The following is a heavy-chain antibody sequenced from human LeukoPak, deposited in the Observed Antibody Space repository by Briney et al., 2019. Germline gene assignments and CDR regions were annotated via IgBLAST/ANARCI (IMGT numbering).Heavy chain of an antibody. Sequence: PSQTLSLTCAVSGVSISSGGYSWSWIRQPPGKGLEWIGYIYHSGSTYYNPSLKSRVTISVDRSKNQFSLKLSSVTAADTAVYYCARVLIQSSIAAAFDPWGQGTLVTVSS. CDR2: IYHSGST. V-gene: IGHV4-30-2*01. J-gene: IGHJ5*02. CDR1: GVSISSGGYS. D-gene: IGHD6-25*01. CDR3: ARVLIQSSIAAAFDP.